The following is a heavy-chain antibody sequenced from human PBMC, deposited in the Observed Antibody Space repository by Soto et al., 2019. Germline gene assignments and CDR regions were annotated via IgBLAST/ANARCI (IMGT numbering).Heavy chain of an antibody. V-gene: IGHV1-3*01. Sequence: ASVKVSCKASGYTFTSYAMHWVRQAPGQRLEWMGWINAGNGNTKYSQKFQGRVTITRDTSASTAYMELSSLRSEDTAVYYCARPRGYCSSTICFNWFDTWGQGTLVPVSS. CDR3: ARPRGYCSSTICFNWFDT. CDR2: INAGNGNT. CDR1: GYTFTSYA. D-gene: IGHD2-2*01. J-gene: IGHJ5*02.